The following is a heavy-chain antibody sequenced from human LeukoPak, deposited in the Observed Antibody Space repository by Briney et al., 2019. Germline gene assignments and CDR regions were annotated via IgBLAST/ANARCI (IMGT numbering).Heavy chain of an antibody. V-gene: IGHV1-69*04. CDR2: IIPILGIA. CDR3: AREVPNYYDSSGPSSYYYGMDV. J-gene: IGHJ6*02. D-gene: IGHD3-22*01. Sequence: VASVKVSCKASGGTFSSYAISWVRQAPGQGLEWMGRIIPILGIANYAQKFQGRVTITADKSTSTAYMELSSLRSEDTAVYYCAREVPNYYDSSGPSSYYYGMDVWGQGTTVTVSS. CDR1: GGTFSSYA.